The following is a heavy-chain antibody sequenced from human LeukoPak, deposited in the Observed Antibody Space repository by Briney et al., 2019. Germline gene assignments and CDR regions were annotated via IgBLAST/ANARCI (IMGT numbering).Heavy chain of an antibody. J-gene: IGHJ3*02. D-gene: IGHD6-25*01. V-gene: IGHV1-8*01. CDR1: GYTFTSYD. CDR3: ARRSSSGSAFDI. Sequence: GASVKVSCKASGYTFTSYDINWVRQATGQGLEWMGWMNPNSGNTGYAQKFQGRVTMTRSTSIGTAYMEMSSLRSEDTAVYYCARRSSSGSAFDIWGQGTMDTVSS. CDR2: MNPNSGNT.